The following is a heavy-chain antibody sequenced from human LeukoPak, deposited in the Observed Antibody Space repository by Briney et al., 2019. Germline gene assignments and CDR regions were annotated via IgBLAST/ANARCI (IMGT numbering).Heavy chain of an antibody. J-gene: IGHJ5*02. CDR2: ISYDGSNK. Sequence: GGSLRLSCAASGFTFSSYAMHWVRQAPGKGLEWVAVISYDGSNKYYADSVKGRFTISRDNSKNTLYLQMNSLRAEDTAVYYCARGRYCSSTSCYKPTIPRFDPWGQGTLDTVSS. D-gene: IGHD2-2*02. V-gene: IGHV3-30-3*01. CDR3: ARGRYCSSTSCYKPTIPRFDP. CDR1: GFTFSSYA.